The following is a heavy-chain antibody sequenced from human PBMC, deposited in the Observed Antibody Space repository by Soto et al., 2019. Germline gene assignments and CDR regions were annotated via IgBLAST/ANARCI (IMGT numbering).Heavy chain of an antibody. CDR2: IWYDGSNK. V-gene: IGHV3-33*01. D-gene: IGHD6-19*01. CDR3: ARDAPKQWLVTYYFDY. J-gene: IGHJ4*02. Sequence: QVQLVESGGGVVQPGRSLRLSCAASGFTFSSYGMHWVRQAPGKGLEWVAVIWYDGSNKYYADSVKGRFTISRDNSKNTLYLQMNSLRAEDTDVYYCARDAPKQWLVTYYFDYWGQGTLVTVSS. CDR1: GFTFSSYG.